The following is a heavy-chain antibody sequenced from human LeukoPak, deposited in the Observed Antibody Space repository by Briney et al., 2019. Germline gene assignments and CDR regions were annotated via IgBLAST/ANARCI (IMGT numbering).Heavy chain of an antibody. J-gene: IGHJ4*02. D-gene: IGHD2-21*01. CDR3: ARGIRDTIVAKYYFDS. CDR1: GGSFSGYY. Sequence: SETLSLTCAVYGGSFSGYYWSWIRQPPGKGLEWIGEINHSGSTNYSPSLKSRVTTSVDTSKNRFSLKLSSVTAADMAVYYCARGIRDTIVAKYYFDSWGQGTPVTVSS. CDR2: INHSGST. V-gene: IGHV4-34*01.